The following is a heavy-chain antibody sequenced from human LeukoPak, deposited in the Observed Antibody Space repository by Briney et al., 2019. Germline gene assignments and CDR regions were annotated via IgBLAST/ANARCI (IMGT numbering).Heavy chain of an antibody. CDR2: ISSSSSTI. CDR1: GFTFSSYS. Sequence: GGSLRLSCAASGFTFSSYSMNWVRQAPGKGLEWVSYISSSSSTIYYADSVKGRFTISRDNAKNSLYLQMNSLRAEDTAVYYCTTDAEYYDFWSDYYAWFDPWGQGTLVTVSS. D-gene: IGHD3-3*01. V-gene: IGHV3-48*01. CDR3: TTDAEYYDFWSDYYAWFDP. J-gene: IGHJ5*02.